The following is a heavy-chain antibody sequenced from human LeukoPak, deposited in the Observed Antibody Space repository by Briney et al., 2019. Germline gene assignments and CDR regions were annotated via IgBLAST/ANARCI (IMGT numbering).Heavy chain of an antibody. D-gene: IGHD6-19*01. V-gene: IGHV1-2*02. CDR1: GYTFTGYY. J-gene: IGHJ5*02. CDR2: INPNSGGT. CDR3: ARSTGIAVAGTLSWFDP. Sequence: ASVKVSCKASGYTFTGYYMHWVRQAPGQGLEWMGWINPNSGGTNYARKFQGRVTMTRDTSISTAYMELSRLRSDDTAVYYCARSTGIAVAGTLSWFDPWGQGTLVTVSS.